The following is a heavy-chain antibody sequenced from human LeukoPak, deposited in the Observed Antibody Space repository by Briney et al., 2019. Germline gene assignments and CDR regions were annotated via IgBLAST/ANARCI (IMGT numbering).Heavy chain of an antibody. CDR3: AKADQLLIPYYYYYGMDV. V-gene: IGHV3-9*01. J-gene: IGHJ6*02. D-gene: IGHD2-2*01. Sequence: PGGSLRLSCVASGFTFDDYAMHWVRQAPGKGLEWVSGISWNSGSIGYADSVKGRFTISRDNAKNSLYLQMNSLRAEDTALYYCAKADQLLIPYYYYYGMDVWGQGTTVTVSS. CDR1: GFTFDDYA. CDR2: ISWNSGSI.